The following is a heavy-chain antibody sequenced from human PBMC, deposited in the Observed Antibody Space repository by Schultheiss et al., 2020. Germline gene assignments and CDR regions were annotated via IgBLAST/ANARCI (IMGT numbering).Heavy chain of an antibody. CDR1: GFTLTNYW. CDR3: VRQVGRSTLKGGMDV. V-gene: IGHV3-74*03. Sequence: GGSLRLSCAASGFTLTNYWVYWVRQAPGKGLVWVTRISSDGSSTMYADSVKGRFTISRENAKNFLYLQMNSLRAGDTAVYFCVRQVGRSTLKGGMDVWGQGTTVTVSS. CDR2: ISSDGSST. J-gene: IGHJ6*02. D-gene: IGHD1-26*01.